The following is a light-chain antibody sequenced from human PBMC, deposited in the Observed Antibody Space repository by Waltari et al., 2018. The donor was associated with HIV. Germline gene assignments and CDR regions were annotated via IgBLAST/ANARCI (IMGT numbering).Light chain of an antibody. Sequence: QSVLTQPPSTSGTPGQRVTISCSGSSSNIGSNTVHWYQHLPGTAPKLLTYGNNQRPSGVPDRFSGSKAGTSASLAISGLQSEDEADYYCAAWDDSLNGLWVFGGGTKLTVL. V-gene: IGLV1-44*01. CDR1: SSNIGSNT. CDR3: AAWDDSLNGLWV. J-gene: IGLJ3*02. CDR2: GNN.